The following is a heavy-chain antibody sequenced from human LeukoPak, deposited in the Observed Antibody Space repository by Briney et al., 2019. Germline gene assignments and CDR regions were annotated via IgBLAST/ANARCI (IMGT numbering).Heavy chain of an antibody. Sequence: GGSLRLSCAASGFTFSSYGMSWVRPAPGKGLEWVSAISGSGGSTYYADSVKGRFTISRDNAKNSLYLQMNSLRAEDTAVYYCARFGTTVTNDYWGQGTLVTVSS. V-gene: IGHV3-23*01. J-gene: IGHJ4*02. CDR3: ARFGTTVTNDY. D-gene: IGHD4-17*01. CDR2: ISGSGGST. CDR1: GFTFSSYG.